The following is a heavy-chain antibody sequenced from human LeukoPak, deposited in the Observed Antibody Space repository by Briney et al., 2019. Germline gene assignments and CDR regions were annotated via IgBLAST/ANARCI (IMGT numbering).Heavy chain of an antibody. V-gene: IGHV5-10-1*01. CDR2: IDPSDSYT. CDR3: ARGVWVAAAGNWFDP. D-gene: IGHD6-13*01. Sequence: GESLMISCKGSGYSFTSYWISWVRQMPGKGLEWMGRIDPSDSYTNYSPSLQGHVTISADKSISTAYLQWSSLKASDTAMYYCARGVWVAAAGNWFDPWGQGTLVTVSS. J-gene: IGHJ5*02. CDR1: GYSFTSYW.